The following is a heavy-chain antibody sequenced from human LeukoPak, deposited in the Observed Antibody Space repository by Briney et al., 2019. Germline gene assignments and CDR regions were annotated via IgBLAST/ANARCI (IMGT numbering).Heavy chain of an antibody. CDR3: AKDHFREDYYGSPGY. CDR2: VSGSDSIT. J-gene: IGHJ4*02. CDR1: GFTFSNHA. V-gene: IGHV3-23*01. D-gene: IGHD3-10*01. Sequence: SGGSLRLSCAASGFTFSNHAMNWVRQAPGKGLEWVAAVSGSDSITYYADSVKGRLTISRDNSKNKLYLQMNSLRAEDTAVYYCAKDHFREDYYGSPGYWGQGTLVTVSS.